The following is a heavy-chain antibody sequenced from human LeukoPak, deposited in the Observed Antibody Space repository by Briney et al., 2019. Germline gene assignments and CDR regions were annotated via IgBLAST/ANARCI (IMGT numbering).Heavy chain of an antibody. CDR1: GFTFSSYA. V-gene: IGHV3-23*01. D-gene: IGHD3-22*01. Sequence: GGSLRLSCAASGFTFSSYAISWVRQAPGKGLEWVSAISGTGGNTHYATSVKGRFTISRDNSQNTVYLQMNSLRAEDTALYYCAKRGHYDPSVLRAPFDYWGQGTLVTVSS. CDR3: AKRGHYDPSVLRAPFDY. J-gene: IGHJ4*02. CDR2: ISGTGGNT.